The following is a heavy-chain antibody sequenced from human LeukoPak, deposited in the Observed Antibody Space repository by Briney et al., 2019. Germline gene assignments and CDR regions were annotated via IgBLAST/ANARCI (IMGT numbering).Heavy chain of an antibody. J-gene: IGHJ4*02. CDR1: GFTFSTYA. Sequence: GGSLRLSCAASGFTFSTYAMSWVRQAPAKGLDWVSALSESGDKTYYADSVRGRFAISRDNSKNTLYLQMNSLRAEDTALYYCAKGGLWSSGWSLFDYWGQGTLVTVSS. CDR2: LSESGDKT. CDR3: AKGGLWSSGWSLFDY. D-gene: IGHD6-19*01. V-gene: IGHV3-23*01.